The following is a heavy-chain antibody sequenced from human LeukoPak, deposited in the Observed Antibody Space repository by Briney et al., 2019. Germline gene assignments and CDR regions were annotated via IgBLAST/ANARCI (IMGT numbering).Heavy chain of an antibody. D-gene: IGHD1-26*01. CDR1: GGSMNGYY. CDR3: ARHGDIVGPKTEFDY. CDR2: IYSGGSI. V-gene: IGHV4-59*08. J-gene: IGHJ4*02. Sequence: SETLSLTCAVAGGSMNGYYWSWIRQPPRRGLEWIGFIYSGGSINYSPSVKGRIYISIDMSKNQFYLRLRSVTAADTAVYYCARHGDIVGPKTEFDYWGQGILVTVSS.